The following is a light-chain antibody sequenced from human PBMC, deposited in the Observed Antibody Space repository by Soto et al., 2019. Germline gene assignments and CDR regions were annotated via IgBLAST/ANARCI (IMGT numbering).Light chain of an antibody. CDR1: SSNIGSNY. CDR3: AAWDDSLGVRWV. CDR2: RNN. V-gene: IGLV1-47*01. Sequence: QSVLTQPPSASGTPGQRVTISCSGSSSNIGSNYVYWYQQLPGTAPKLLIYRNNQRPSGVPDRFSGSKSGTSASLAISGLRSEDEADDYCAAWDDSLGVRWVFGGGTKLTVL. J-gene: IGLJ3*02.